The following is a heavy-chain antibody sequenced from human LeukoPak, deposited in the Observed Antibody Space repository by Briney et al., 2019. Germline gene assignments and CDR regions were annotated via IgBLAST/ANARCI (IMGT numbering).Heavy chain of an antibody. V-gene: IGHV1-18*01. J-gene: IGHJ4*02. CDR3: AREENCSGGSCYFDY. CDR1: GYTFTSYG. Sequence: ASVKVSCKASGYTFTSYGISWVRQAPGQGLEWMGWISAYNGNTNYAQKLQGRVTMTTGTSTSTAYMELRSVGSDDTAVYYCAREENCSGGSCYFDYWGQGTLVTVSS. D-gene: IGHD2-15*01. CDR2: ISAYNGNT.